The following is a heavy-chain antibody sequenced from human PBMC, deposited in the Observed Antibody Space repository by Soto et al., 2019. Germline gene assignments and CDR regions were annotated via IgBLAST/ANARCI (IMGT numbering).Heavy chain of an antibody. Sequence: SLRLSCAASGFTFSSYGMHWVRQAPGKGLEWVAVIWYDGSNKYYADSVKGRFTISRDNSKNTLYLQMNSLRAEDTAVYYCAREWAYYYDSSGYCPDYWGQGTLVTVSS. CDR3: AREWAYYYDSSGYCPDY. D-gene: IGHD3-22*01. J-gene: IGHJ4*02. V-gene: IGHV3-33*01. CDR2: IWYDGSNK. CDR1: GFTFSSYG.